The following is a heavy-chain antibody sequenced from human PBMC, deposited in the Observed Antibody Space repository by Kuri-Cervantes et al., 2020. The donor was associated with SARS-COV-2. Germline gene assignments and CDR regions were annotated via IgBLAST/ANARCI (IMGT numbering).Heavy chain of an antibody. J-gene: IGHJ4*02. D-gene: IGHD3-16*01. CDR2: IKQDGSEK. CDR3: ARWGVYYFDY. Sequence: ETLSLTCAASGFTFSSYWMSWVRQAPGKGLEWVANIKQDGSEKYYVDFVKGRFTISRDNAKNSLYLQMNSLRAEDTAVYYCARWGVYYFDYWGQGTLVTVSS. CDR1: GFTFSSYW. V-gene: IGHV3-7*01.